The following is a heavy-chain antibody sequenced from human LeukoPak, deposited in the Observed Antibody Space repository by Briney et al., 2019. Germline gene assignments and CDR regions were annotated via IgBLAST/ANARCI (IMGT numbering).Heavy chain of an antibody. V-gene: IGHV3-30*04. Sequence: QPGGSLRLSCAASGFTFSSYAMHWVRQAPGKGLEWVAVISYDGGNKYYADSVKGRFTISRDNSKNTLYLQMNSLRAEDTAVYYCAREVITIYYYYGMDVWGKGTTVTVSS. CDR3: AREVITIYYYYGMDV. CDR1: GFTFSSYA. D-gene: IGHD3-3*01. CDR2: ISYDGGNK. J-gene: IGHJ6*04.